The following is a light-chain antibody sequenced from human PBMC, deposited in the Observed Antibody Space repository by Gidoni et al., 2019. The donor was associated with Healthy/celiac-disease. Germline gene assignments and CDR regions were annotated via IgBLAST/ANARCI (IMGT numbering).Light chain of an antibody. CDR2: QDT. CDR3: QAWDSRTAV. CDR1: KLGDKY. Sequence: SYELTHPPSVSVSPGQTVSIPCSGVKLGDKYACWYQQKPGQSPVLVIYQDTKRPAGIPERFSGSNSGNTATLTISGTQAMDEADYYCQAWDSRTAVFGGGTKLTVL. V-gene: IGLV3-1*01. J-gene: IGLJ2*01.